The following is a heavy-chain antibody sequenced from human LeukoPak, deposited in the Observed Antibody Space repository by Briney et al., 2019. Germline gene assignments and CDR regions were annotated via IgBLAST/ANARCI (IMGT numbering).Heavy chain of an antibody. Sequence: SETLSLTCSVSGGSISSNNHHWDWIRQPPVNGLEWIGSMHHSGAIYYNPSLQSRLTLSVDMSKNQFSLNLNSVTAADTAVYYCARRDNSFDPWGPGTMVTVSS. CDR1: GGSISSNNHH. J-gene: IGHJ5*02. CDR3: ARRDNSFDP. CDR2: MHHSGAI. V-gene: IGHV4-39*01.